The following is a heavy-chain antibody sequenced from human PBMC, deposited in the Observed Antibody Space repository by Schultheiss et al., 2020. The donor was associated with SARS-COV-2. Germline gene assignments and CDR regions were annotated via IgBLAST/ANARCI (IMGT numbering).Heavy chain of an antibody. CDR3: GKDYYGSADY. J-gene: IGHJ4*02. D-gene: IGHD3-10*01. CDR1: GFTFRGYW. CDR2: MSNDGSIT. V-gene: IGHV3-74*01. Sequence: GESLKISCAASGFTFRGYWMLWVRQAPGKGLEWVSRMSNDGSITNYADSVKGRFIISRDNAKNTLFLQMNSLRVEDTAVYYCGKDYYGSADYWGQGTLVTVSS.